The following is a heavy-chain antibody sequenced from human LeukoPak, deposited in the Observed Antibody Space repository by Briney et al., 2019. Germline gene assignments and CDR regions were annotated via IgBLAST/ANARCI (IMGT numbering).Heavy chain of an antibody. CDR1: GFPFSSYA. Sequence: GGSLRLSCAASGFPFSSYAMSWVRQAPGKGLEWVSAISGSGGSTYYADSVKGRFTISRDNSKNTLYLQMNSLRAEDTAVYYCAKDLEVVAVATSQDYWGQGTLVTVSS. CDR3: AKDLEVVAVATSQDY. V-gene: IGHV3-23*01. D-gene: IGHD2-15*01. CDR2: ISGSGGST. J-gene: IGHJ4*02.